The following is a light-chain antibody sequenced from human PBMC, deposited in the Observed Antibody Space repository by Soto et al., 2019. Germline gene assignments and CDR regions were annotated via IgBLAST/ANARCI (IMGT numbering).Light chain of an antibody. CDR2: EAS. CDR1: QTVYTW. V-gene: IGKV1-5*03. CDR3: QQYSSYSPYT. J-gene: IGKJ2*01. Sequence: DIKMTQSPSTLSASIGDRVTITCRASQTVYTWLAWYQQKPGKAPKLLIYEASTLHSGVPSRFSGSGSGTEFTLVISRLQPDDLATYYCQQYSSYSPYTFGQGTKVEI.